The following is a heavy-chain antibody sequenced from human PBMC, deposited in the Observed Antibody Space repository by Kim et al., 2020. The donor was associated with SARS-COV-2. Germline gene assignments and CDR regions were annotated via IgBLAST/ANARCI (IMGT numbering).Heavy chain of an antibody. D-gene: IGHD4-17*01. Sequence: GVSLRLSCAASGFTFSTYSMNWVRQAPGKGLEWVSSISSSSSINYADSVKGRFTISRDNAKNSLYLQMNSLRAEDTAVYYCARDRYGDYANDYWGQGTLVTVSS. CDR1: GFTFSTYS. J-gene: IGHJ4*02. CDR2: ISSSSSI. CDR3: ARDRYGDYANDY. V-gene: IGHV3-21*01.